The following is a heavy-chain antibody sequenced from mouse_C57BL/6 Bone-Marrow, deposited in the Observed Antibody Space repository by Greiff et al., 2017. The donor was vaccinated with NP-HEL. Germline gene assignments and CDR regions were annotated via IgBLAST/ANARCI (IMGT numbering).Heavy chain of an antibody. Sequence: QVQLQQPGAELVKPGASVKMSCKASGYTFTSYWITWVKQRPGQGLEWIGDIYPGSGSTNYNEKFKSKATLTVDTSSSTAYMPLSSLTSEDSAVYYCARRTAQTYYAMDYWGQGTSVTVSS. V-gene: IGHV1-55*01. CDR1: GYTFTSYW. CDR3: ARRTAQTYYAMDY. J-gene: IGHJ4*01. CDR2: IYPGSGST. D-gene: IGHD3-2*02.